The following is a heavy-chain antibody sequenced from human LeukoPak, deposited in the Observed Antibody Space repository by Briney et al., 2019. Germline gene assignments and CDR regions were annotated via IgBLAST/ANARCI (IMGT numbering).Heavy chain of an antibody. V-gene: IGHV4-59*01. D-gene: IGHD4-17*01. CDR2: IYYSGST. CDR3: ARDRGSHGDYSLDY. CDR1: GGSISSYY. Sequence: SETLSLTCTVSGGSISSYYWSWIRQPPGKGLEWIGYIYYSGSTNYNPSLRSRVTISVDTSKNQFSLKLSSVTAADTAVYYCARDRGSHGDYSLDYWGQGTLVTVSS. J-gene: IGHJ4*02.